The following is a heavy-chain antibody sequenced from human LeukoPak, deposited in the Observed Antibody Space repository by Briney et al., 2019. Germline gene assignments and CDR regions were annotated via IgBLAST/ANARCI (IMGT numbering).Heavy chain of an antibody. V-gene: IGHV3-33*01. CDR1: GFTFSSYG. CDR3: ARSYGQVAGIYYYYGMDV. Sequence: GGSLRLSCAASGFTFSSYGVHWVRQAPGKGLEWVAVIWYDGSNKYYADSVKGRFTISRDNSKNTLYLQMNSLRAEDTAVYYCARSYGQVAGIYYYYGMDVWGQGTTVTVSS. J-gene: IGHJ6*02. CDR2: IWYDGSNK. D-gene: IGHD6-19*01.